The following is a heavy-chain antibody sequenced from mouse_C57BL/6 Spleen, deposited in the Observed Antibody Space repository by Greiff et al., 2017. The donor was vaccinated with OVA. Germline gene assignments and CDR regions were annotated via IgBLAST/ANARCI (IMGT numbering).Heavy chain of an antibody. Sequence: EVHLVESGGGLVQPKGSLKLSCAASGFSFNTYAMNWVRQAPGKGLEWVARIRSKSNNYATYYADSVKDRFTISRDDSESMLYLQMNNLKTEDTAMYYCVRHRDYGGYFDVWGTGTTVTVSS. CDR3: VRHRDYGGYFDV. CDR1: GFSFNTYA. D-gene: IGHD2-4*01. J-gene: IGHJ1*03. V-gene: IGHV10-1*01. CDR2: IRSKSNNYAT.